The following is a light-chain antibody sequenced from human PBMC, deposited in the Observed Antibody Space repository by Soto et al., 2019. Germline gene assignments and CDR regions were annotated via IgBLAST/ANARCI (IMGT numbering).Light chain of an antibody. CDR3: QQYNSYSRT. CDR1: QSISSW. CDR2: KAY. Sequence: DIQMTQSPSTLSASVGDRVTITCRASQSISSWLAWYQQKPGKAPKLLIYKAYILESGVPSRFSGSVSGTEFTLTISSLQPDDFATYYCQQYNSYSRTFGGGTKVEIK. V-gene: IGKV1-5*03. J-gene: IGKJ4*01.